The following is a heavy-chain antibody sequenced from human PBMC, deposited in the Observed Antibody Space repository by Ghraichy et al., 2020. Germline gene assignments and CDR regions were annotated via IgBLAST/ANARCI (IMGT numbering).Heavy chain of an antibody. CDR1: GFTFSSYA. J-gene: IGHJ4*02. D-gene: IGHD2-8*01. V-gene: IGHV3-30*04. Sequence: GGSLRLSWAASGFTFSSYAMHWVRQAPGKGLEWVAVISYDGSNKYYADSVKGRFTISRDNSKNTLYLQMNSLRAEDTAVYSCARAPPGGMRFDYWGQGTLVIVSS. CDR3: ARAPPGGMRFDY. CDR2: ISYDGSNK.